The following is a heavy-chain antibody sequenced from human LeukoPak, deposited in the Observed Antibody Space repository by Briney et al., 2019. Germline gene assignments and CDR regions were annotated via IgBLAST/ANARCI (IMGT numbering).Heavy chain of an antibody. CDR3: AREGDVIDY. D-gene: IGHD2-21*01. CDR1: GYTITNNY. J-gene: IGHJ4*02. V-gene: IGHV1-8*02. Sequence: ASVKVSCKASGYTITNNYMHWVRQATGQGLEWMGWMNPNSGNTGYAQKFQGRVTMTRNTSISTAYMELSSLRSEDTAVYYCAREGDVIDYWSQGTLVTVSS. CDR2: MNPNSGNT.